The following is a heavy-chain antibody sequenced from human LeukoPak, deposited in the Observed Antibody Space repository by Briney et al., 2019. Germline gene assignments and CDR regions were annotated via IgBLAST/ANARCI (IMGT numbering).Heavy chain of an antibody. CDR3: ARVLGHSGYFDY. V-gene: IGHV4-59*01. D-gene: IGHD5-12*01. CDR1: GGSITYNY. CDR2: IYSGGST. Sequence: PSETLARTCTVSGGSITYNYWSWIWQPPGKGLEWIGYIYSGGSTNYNPSLKSRVTISVDTSKNQFSLELRSVTAADTAMYYCARVLGHSGYFDYWGQRPLLTVSS. J-gene: IGHJ4*02.